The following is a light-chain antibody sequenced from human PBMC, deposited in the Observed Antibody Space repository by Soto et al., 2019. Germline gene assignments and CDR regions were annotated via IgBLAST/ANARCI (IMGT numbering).Light chain of an antibody. CDR1: QTISTW. CDR2: DAS. J-gene: IGKJ1*01. Sequence: DIQMTHSPSTLSASVLYRVTITFRASQTISTWMAWYQQKPGKAPKLLVYDASTLQSGVASRFSGSGSGTEFTLTISSLQPDDFATYYCQQYDTYSTFGQGTKVDIK. V-gene: IGKV1-5*01. CDR3: QQYDTYST.